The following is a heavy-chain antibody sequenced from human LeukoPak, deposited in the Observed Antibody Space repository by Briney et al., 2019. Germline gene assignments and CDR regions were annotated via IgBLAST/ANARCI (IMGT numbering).Heavy chain of an antibody. CDR3: ARVPNYYDSSGPPFDY. CDR1: GGTFSSYA. Sequence: SVKVSCRPSGGTFSSYAISWVRQAPGQGREWMGGIIPIFGTANYAQKFQGRVTITADESTSTAYMELSSLRSEDTAVYYCARVPNYYDSSGPPFDYWGQGTLVTVSS. J-gene: IGHJ4*02. CDR2: IIPIFGTA. V-gene: IGHV1-69*01. D-gene: IGHD3-22*01.